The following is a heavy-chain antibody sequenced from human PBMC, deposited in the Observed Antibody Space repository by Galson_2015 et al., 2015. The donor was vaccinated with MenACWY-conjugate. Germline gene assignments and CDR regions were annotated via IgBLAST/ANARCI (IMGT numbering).Heavy chain of an antibody. CDR3: SRGGEAKLIIVGGISNI. CDR2: IDNDGNRI. CDR1: RFTFGNYW. V-gene: IGHV3-74*03. J-gene: IGHJ3*02. D-gene: IGHD1-26*01. Sequence: SLRLSCAASRFTFGNYWMHWVRQGPGKGLEWLSRIDNDGNRITYADSVKGRFTISRDNANNTLYLQINSVRADETAVYYCSRGGEAKLIIVGGISNIWGQGTTVTVSS.